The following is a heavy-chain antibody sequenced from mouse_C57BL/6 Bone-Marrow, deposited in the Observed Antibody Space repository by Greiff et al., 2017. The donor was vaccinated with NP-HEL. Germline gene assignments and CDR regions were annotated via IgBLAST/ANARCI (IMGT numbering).Heavy chain of an antibody. J-gene: IGHJ3*01. CDR3: ARPYYYGSSSFAY. V-gene: IGHV5-4*03. D-gene: IGHD1-1*01. Sequence: VKLVESGGGLVKPGGSLKLSCAASGFTFSSYAMSWVRQTPEKRLEWVATISDGGSYTYYPDNVKGRFTISRDNAKNNLYLQMSHLKSEDTAMYYCARPYYYGSSSFAYWGQGTLVTVSA. CDR2: ISDGGSYT. CDR1: GFTFSSYA.